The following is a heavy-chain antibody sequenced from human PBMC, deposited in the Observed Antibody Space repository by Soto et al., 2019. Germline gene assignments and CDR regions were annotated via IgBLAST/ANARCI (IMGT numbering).Heavy chain of an antibody. CDR2: ISSNGGST. V-gene: IGHV3-64*01. CDR1: GFTFSSYA. CDR3: ARVTGYSSSHKQQPSYYYYYYMDV. D-gene: IGHD6-13*01. J-gene: IGHJ6*03. Sequence: GGSLRLSCAASGFTFSSYAMHWVRQAPGKGLEYVSAISSNGGSTYYANSVKGRFTISRDNSKNTLYLQMGSLRAEDMAVYYCARVTGYSSSHKQQPSYYYYYYMDVWGKGTTVTVSS.